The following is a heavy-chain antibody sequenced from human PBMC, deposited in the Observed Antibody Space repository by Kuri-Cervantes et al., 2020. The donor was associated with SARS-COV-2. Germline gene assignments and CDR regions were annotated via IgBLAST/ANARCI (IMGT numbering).Heavy chain of an antibody. Sequence: SEPLSLTCTGSGCSISSYYWSWIRQPPGKGLEWIGYIYYSGRTNYNPSLKSRVTLSVDTSKNQFSLKLCSVTAADTAVYYCARGGGYSGYAGYYYGMDVWGQGTTVTVSS. CDR3: ARGGGYSGYAGYYYGMDV. CDR1: GCSISSYY. J-gene: IGHJ6*02. V-gene: IGHV4-59*08. CDR2: IYYSGRT. D-gene: IGHD5-12*01.